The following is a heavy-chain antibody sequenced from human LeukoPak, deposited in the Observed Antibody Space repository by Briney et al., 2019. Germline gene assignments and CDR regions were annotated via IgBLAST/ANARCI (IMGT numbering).Heavy chain of an antibody. V-gene: IGHV6-1*01. Sequence: SQTLSLTCAISGDSVSSNSAAWDWIRQSPSRGLEWLGRTYYRSKWYNDYAVSVKSRITINPDTSKNQFSLQLNSVTPEDTAVYYCARRLGGDYGSGSYYLDYWGQGTLVTVSS. D-gene: IGHD3-10*01. CDR2: TYYRSKWYN. CDR3: ARRLGGDYGSGSYYLDY. J-gene: IGHJ4*02. CDR1: GDSVSSNSAA.